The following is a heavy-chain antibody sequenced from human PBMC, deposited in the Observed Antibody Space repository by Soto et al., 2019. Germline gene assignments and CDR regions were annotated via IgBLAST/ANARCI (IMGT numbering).Heavy chain of an antibody. CDR3: ARGGVVDYGDYNT. CDR2: IIPILGIP. V-gene: IGHV1-69*02. Sequence: QVNLVQSGAEVRKPGSSVKVSCKTSGATLNNYIIGWVRQAPGQGLEWMGRIIPILGIPNYSQRFQDRLTLTGDSSTGSLYMELSSLRSDDTAIYFCARGGVVDYGDYNTWGQGTLVTVSS. CDR1: GATLNNYI. D-gene: IGHD4-17*01. J-gene: IGHJ5*02.